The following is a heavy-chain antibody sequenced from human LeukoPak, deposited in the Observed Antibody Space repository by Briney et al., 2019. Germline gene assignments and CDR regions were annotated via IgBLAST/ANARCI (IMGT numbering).Heavy chain of an antibody. Sequence: SETLSLTCTVSGGSISSSSYYWGWIRQPPGKGLEWIGSIYYSGSTYYNPSLKSRVTISVDTSKNQFSLKMTSVTAADTAVYYCARGNPITMIVVVITDRYFDYWGQGTLVTVSS. D-gene: IGHD3-22*01. CDR2: IYYSGST. CDR3: ARGNPITMIVVVITDRYFDY. V-gene: IGHV4-39*01. CDR1: GGSISSSSYY. J-gene: IGHJ4*02.